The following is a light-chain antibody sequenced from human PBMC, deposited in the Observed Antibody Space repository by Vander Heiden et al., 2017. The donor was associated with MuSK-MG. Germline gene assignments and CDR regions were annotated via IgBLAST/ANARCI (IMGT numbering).Light chain of an antibody. CDR2: KET. CDR1: ALAKQS. CDR3: RSADSSGTHLL. J-gene: IGLJ2*01. V-gene: IGLV3-25*03. Sequence: SSELTQPPSVSVSPGQTALITCPGDALAKQSAYWYQQKPSQAPVLVIYKETERPSGIPERFSGSSSGTTVTLTISAVQAEDEADYYCRSADSSGTHLLVGGGTKLTVL.